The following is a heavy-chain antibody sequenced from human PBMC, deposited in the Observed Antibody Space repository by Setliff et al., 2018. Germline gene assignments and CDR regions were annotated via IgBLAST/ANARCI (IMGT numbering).Heavy chain of an antibody. J-gene: IGHJ4*02. Sequence: PGGSLRLSCAASGFTFSSYWMSWVRQAPGKGLEWVANIKQDGSEKYYVDSVKGRFTISRDNAKNSLYLQMNSLRAEDTAVYYCARGRGVDTAMVYFDYWGQGTLVTVSS. CDR3: ARGRGVDTAMVYFDY. V-gene: IGHV3-7*01. CDR1: GFTFSSYW. CDR2: IKQDGSEK. D-gene: IGHD5-18*01.